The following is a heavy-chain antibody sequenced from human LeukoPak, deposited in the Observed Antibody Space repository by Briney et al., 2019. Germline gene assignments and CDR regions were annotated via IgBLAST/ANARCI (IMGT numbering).Heavy chain of an antibody. Sequence: GGSLRLSCAASGFTFSSDSMNWVRQAPGKGLEWVSGIGSSGGGTYYADSVKGRFTISRDTSKDTVYLQMDSLRAEDTAIYYCAKIHQNRVVVGAKGAFDIWGQGTVVTVSS. D-gene: IGHD2-15*01. J-gene: IGHJ3*02. CDR2: IGSSGGGT. V-gene: IGHV3-23*01. CDR3: AKIHQNRVVVGAKGAFDI. CDR1: GFTFSSDS.